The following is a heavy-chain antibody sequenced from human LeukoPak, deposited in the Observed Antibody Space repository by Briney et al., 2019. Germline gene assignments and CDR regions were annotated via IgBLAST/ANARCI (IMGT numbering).Heavy chain of an antibody. V-gene: IGHV3-11*01. Sequence: GGSLRLSCAASGFTFSDYYMSWIRQAPGKGLEWVSYISSSGSTIYYADSVKGRFTISRDNAKNSLYLQMNSLRAEDTAVYYCARAQSPTRPIWFDPWGQGTLVTVSS. D-gene: IGHD2/OR15-2a*01. J-gene: IGHJ5*02. CDR3: ARAQSPTRPIWFDP. CDR2: ISSSGSTI. CDR1: GFTFSDYY.